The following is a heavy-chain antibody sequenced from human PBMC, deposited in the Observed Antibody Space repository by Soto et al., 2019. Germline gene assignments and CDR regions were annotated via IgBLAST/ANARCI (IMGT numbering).Heavy chain of an antibody. CDR1: GGSTRSYY. CDR3: ARGAADTAMVDS. J-gene: IGHJ4*02. CDR2: IFYSGST. Sequence: PSETLSLTCTVSGGSTRSYYWTWIRQPPGKGLEWLGYIFYSGSTFYNPSLKSRVTISIHTSKGQFSLQLTSVTAADTAVYYCARGAADTAMVDSWGQGTLVTV. V-gene: IGHV4-59*01. D-gene: IGHD5-18*01.